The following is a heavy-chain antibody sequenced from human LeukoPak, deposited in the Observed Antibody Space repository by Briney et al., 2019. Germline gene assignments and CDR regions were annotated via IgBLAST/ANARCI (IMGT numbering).Heavy chain of an antibody. CDR1: GGTFSSYP. V-gene: IGHV1-69*06. D-gene: IGHD2-2*01. J-gene: IGHJ6*04. CDR3: ARAHPIEWVVPAAIWRPPYGMDV. CDR2: VIPIFGTA. Sequence: SVKISGKTSGGTFSSYPISWVRQAPGQGLETMAGVIPIFGTANYAQKVQGRVTITADKATSTTYMELSSLKSEYTAVYYCARAHPIEWVVPAAIWRPPYGMDVWGKGTTVTVSS.